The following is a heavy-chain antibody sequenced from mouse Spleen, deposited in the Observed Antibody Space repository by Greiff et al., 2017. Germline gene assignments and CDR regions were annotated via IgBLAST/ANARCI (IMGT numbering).Heavy chain of an antibody. V-gene: IGHV5-4*02. Sequence: DVKLVESGGGLVKPGGSLKLSCAASGFTFSDYYMYWVRQTPEKRLEWVATISDGGSYTYYPDSVKGRFTISRDNAKNNLYLQMSSLKSEDTAMYYCARGGGYYWYFDVWGAGTTVTVSS. D-gene: IGHD1-1*02. CDR1: GFTFSDYY. J-gene: IGHJ1*01. CDR3: ARGGGYYWYFDV. CDR2: ISDGGSYT.